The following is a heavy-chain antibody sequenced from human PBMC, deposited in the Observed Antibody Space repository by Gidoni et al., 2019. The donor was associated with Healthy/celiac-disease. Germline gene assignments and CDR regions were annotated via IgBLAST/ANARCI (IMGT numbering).Heavy chain of an antibody. Sequence: QVQLVESGGGVVQPGRSLRHSCAASGFTFSSYGMHWVRQAPGKGLEWVAVISYDGSNKDYADSVKGRFTISRDNSKNTLYLQMNSLRAEDTAVYYCAKEMATIVGFDYWGQGTLVTVSS. V-gene: IGHV3-30*18. CDR1: GFTFSSYG. D-gene: IGHD5-12*01. CDR2: ISYDGSNK. J-gene: IGHJ4*02. CDR3: AKEMATIVGFDY.